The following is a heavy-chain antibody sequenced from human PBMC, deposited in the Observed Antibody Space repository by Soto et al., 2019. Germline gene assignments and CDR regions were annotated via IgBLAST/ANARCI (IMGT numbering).Heavy chain of an antibody. CDR1: GYTFTSYG. J-gene: IGHJ4*02. CDR2: ISAYNGNT. V-gene: IGHV1-18*01. CDR3: ARDRARDIVVVTAAIKGDYFDY. D-gene: IGHD2-2*02. Sequence: ASVKVSCKASGYTFTSYGISWVRQAPGQGLEWMGWISAYNGNTNYAQKLQGRVTMTTDTSTSTAYMELRSLRSDDTAVYYCARDRARDIVVVTAAIKGDYFDYWGQGTLVTVSS.